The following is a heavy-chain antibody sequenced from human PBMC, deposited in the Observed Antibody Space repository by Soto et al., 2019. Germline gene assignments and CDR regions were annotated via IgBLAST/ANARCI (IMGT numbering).Heavy chain of an antibody. CDR3: ARQSVMNWFDP. J-gene: IGHJ5*02. D-gene: IGHD2-8*01. Sequence: QLQLQESGPGLVEPSETLSLTCTVSGGSTGSLAYYWAWIRQPPGRGLEWIGSIYYSGSSYHNPSLKSRVTMSVAMSKNHFSLNLSSVTAADTAMYYCARQSVMNWFDPWGEGSLVTVAS. CDR1: GGSTGSLAYY. V-gene: IGHV4-39*01. CDR2: IYYSGSS.